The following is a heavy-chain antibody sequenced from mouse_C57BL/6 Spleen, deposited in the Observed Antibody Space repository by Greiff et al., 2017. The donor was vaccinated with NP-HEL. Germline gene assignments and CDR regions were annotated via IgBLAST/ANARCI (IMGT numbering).Heavy chain of an antibody. J-gene: IGHJ3*01. CDR2: IYPGDGDT. Sequence: VKLQQSGPELVKPGASVKISCKASGYAFSSSWMNWVKQRPGKGLEWIGRIYPGDGDTNYNGKFKGKATLTADKSSSTAYMQLSSLTSEDSAVYFCARARDGYSAWFAYWGQGTLVTVSA. V-gene: IGHV1-82*01. CDR1: GYAFSSSW. CDR3: ARARDGYSAWFAY. D-gene: IGHD2-3*01.